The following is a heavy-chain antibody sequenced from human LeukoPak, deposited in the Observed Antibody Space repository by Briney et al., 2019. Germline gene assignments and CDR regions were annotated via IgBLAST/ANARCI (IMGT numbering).Heavy chain of an antibody. J-gene: IGHJ5*02. Sequence: SETLSLTCTVSGGSISSYYWSWIRQPPGRGLEWIGHMYYSGSTNYNPSLKSRVTISVDTSKNQFSLKLSSVTAADTAVYYCASGGPLDSSGYYYWIRFGPWGQGTLVTVSS. D-gene: IGHD3-22*01. CDR3: ASGGPLDSSGYYYWIRFGP. CDR2: MYYSGST. V-gene: IGHV4-59*01. CDR1: GGSISSYY.